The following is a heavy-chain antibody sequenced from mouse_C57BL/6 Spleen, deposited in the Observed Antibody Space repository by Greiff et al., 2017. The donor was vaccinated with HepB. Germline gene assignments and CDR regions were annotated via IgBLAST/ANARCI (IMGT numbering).Heavy chain of an antibody. CDR3: ARLDDGYYVLDY. Sequence: DVMLVESGGGLVQPGGSLKLSCAASGFTFSDYYMYWVRQTPEKRLEWVAYISNGGGSTYYPDTVKGRFTISRDNAKNTLYLQMSRLKSEDTAMYYCARLDDGYYVLDYWGQGTTLTVSS. J-gene: IGHJ2*01. D-gene: IGHD2-3*01. V-gene: IGHV5-12*01. CDR1: GFTFSDYY. CDR2: ISNGGGST.